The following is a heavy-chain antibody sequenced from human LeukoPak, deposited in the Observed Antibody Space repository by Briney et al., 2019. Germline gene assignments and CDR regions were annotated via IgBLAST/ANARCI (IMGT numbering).Heavy chain of an antibody. CDR3: ARRITGTTSDSFDY. V-gene: IGHV4-39*01. D-gene: IGHD1-20*01. Sequence: WVRQAPGKGLEWIGSIDYSGSTYYDPSLKSRVTISVDTSKNQFSLKLRSVTAADTAVYYCARRITGTTSDSFDYWGQGTLVTVSS. CDR2: IDYSGST. J-gene: IGHJ4*02.